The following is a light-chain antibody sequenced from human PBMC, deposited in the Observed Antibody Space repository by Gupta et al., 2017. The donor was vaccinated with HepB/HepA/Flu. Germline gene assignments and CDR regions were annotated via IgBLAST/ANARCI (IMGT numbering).Light chain of an antibody. CDR1: QSISSY. J-gene: IGKJ1*01. V-gene: IGKV1-39*01. CDR2: AAS. Sequence: DVQMPQSPSPLSASVGDRVTITCRASQSISSYLNWYQQKPGKAPKLLIYAASSLQSGVPSRYSGRGSGTDFTLTISSLQPEDFATYYCQQSYSKPPTFGQGTKVEIK. CDR3: QQSYSKPPT.